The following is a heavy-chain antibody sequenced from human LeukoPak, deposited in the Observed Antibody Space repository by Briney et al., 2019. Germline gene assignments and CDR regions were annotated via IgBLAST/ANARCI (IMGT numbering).Heavy chain of an antibody. J-gene: IGHJ4*02. CDR2: ISGSGGST. D-gene: IGHD4-17*01. Sequence: GGSLRLSCAASGFTFSSYAMSWVSQAPGKGLEWVSAISGSGGSTYYADSVKGRFTISRDNSKNTLYLQMNSLRAEDTAVYYCTPNPTTVTEVEYWGQGTLVTVSS. V-gene: IGHV3-23*01. CDR3: TPNPTTVTEVEY. CDR1: GFTFSSYA.